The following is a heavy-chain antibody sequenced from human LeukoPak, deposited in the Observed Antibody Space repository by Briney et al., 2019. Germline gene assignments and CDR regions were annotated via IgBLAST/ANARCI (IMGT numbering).Heavy chain of an antibody. CDR3: ARHDGVAVAKT. Sequence: SETLSLTCAVYGGSFSGYYWSWIRQPPGKGLEWIGSIYYSGSTYYNPSLKSRVTISVDTSKNQFSLKLSSVTAADTAVYYCARHDGVAVAKTWGQGTLVTVSS. CDR1: GGSFSGYY. CDR2: IYYSGST. V-gene: IGHV4-34*01. D-gene: IGHD6-19*01. J-gene: IGHJ5*02.